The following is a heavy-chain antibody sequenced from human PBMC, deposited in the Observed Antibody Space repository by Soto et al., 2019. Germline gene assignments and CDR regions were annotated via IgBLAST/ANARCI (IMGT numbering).Heavy chain of an antibody. V-gene: IGHV4-59*01. D-gene: IGHD2-21*01. CDR3: ARYSPLRGGVFDY. J-gene: IGHJ4*02. CDR2: IYYSGST. Sequence: PSETLSLTCTVSGGSISSYYWSWIRQPPGKGLEWIGYIYYSGSTNYNPSLKSRVTISVDTSKNQFSLKLSSVTAADTAVYYCARYSPLRGGVFDYWGQGTLVTVSS. CDR1: GGSISSYY.